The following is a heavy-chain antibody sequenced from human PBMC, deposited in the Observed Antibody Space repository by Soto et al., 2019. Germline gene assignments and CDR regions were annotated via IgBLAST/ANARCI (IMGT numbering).Heavy chain of an antibody. D-gene: IGHD4-17*01. CDR3: ARVNTTQTYGNNWFDP. Sequence: QVQLVQSGAEVKKPGASVKVSCKASGYTFTSYGISWVRQAPGQGLEWMGWISAYNGNTNYAQKLQGRVTMTTDTPTSTAYMELRSLRSDDTAVYYCARVNTTQTYGNNWFDPWGQGTLVTVSS. J-gene: IGHJ5*02. CDR2: ISAYNGNT. V-gene: IGHV1-18*01. CDR1: GYTFTSYG.